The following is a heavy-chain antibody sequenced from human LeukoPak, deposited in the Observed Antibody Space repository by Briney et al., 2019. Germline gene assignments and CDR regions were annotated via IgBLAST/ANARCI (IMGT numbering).Heavy chain of an antibody. V-gene: IGHV4-38-2*02. J-gene: IGHJ4*02. D-gene: IGHD3-22*01. CDR3: ARAWDSSGYYDY. CDR2: IYHSGST. Sequence: SETLSLTCTVSGYSISSGYYWGWIRQPPGKGLEWIGSIYHSGSTYYNPSLKSRVTISVDTSKNQFSLKLSSVTAADTAVYYCARAWDSSGYYDYWGQGTLVTVSS. CDR1: GYSISSGYY.